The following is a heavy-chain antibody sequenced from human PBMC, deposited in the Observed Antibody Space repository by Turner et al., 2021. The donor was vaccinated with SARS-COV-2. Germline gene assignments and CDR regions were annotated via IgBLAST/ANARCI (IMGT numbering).Heavy chain of an antibody. CDR3: AREGGYRDYYDSSGYNGMDV. D-gene: IGHD3-22*01. J-gene: IGHJ6*02. CDR1: GFTFSGHG. Sequence: QVQLVESGGGVVQPGRSLRLSCAASGFTFSGHGMHWVRQAAGKGLEWVAGRWYDGSNKYYADCVKGRFTISRENSKNTLYLQMNSLRAEDTAVYYCAREGGYRDYYDSSGYNGMDVWGQGTTVTVSS. V-gene: IGHV3-33*01. CDR2: RWYDGSNK.